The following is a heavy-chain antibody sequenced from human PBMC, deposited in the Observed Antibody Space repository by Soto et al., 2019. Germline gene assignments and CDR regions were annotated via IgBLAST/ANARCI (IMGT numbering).Heavy chain of an antibody. CDR1: GFTYTRYS. V-gene: IGHV3-21*06. CDR3: ARESEDLTSNFDY. J-gene: IGHJ4*02. CDR2: ISSTTNYI. Sequence: GGSLRLSCAASGFTYTRYSMNWVRQAPGKGLEWVSSISSTTNYIYYGDSMKGRFTISRDNAKNSLYLEMNSLRAEDTAVHYCARESEDLTSNFDYWGQGTLVTVSS.